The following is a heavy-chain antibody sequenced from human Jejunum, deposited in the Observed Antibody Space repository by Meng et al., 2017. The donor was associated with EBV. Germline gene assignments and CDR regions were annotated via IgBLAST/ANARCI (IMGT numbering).Heavy chain of an antibody. Sequence: QLQRGELGGGLVKPGGSRRLSCAPSGFTFSDYYFSWIRQAPGKGLEWISYISTTGTTIYYADSVKGRFTISRDNAKSSLYLQMDSLRAEDTAIYYCARDTQEDYGSTTFDYWGQGTLVTVSS. CDR1: GFTFSDYY. J-gene: IGHJ4*02. D-gene: IGHD4-17*01. CDR2: ISTTGTTI. V-gene: IGHV3-11*01. CDR3: ARDTQEDYGSTTFDY.